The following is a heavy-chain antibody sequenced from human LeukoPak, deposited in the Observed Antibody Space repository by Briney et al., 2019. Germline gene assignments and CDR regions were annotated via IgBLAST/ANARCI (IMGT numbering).Heavy chain of an antibody. Sequence: SETLSLTCAVYGGSFSGYYWSWIRQPPGKGLEWIGEINHSGSTNYNPSLKSRVTISVDTSKNQFSLKLSSVTAADTAVYYCARADYSSSWSHDYYYMDVWGKGTTVTVSS. V-gene: IGHV4-34*01. J-gene: IGHJ6*03. CDR1: GGSFSGYY. CDR3: ARADYSSSWSHDYYYMDV. D-gene: IGHD6-13*01. CDR2: INHSGST.